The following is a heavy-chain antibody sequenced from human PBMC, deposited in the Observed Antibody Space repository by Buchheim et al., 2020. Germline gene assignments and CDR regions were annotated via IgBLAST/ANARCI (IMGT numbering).Heavy chain of an antibody. J-gene: IGHJ5*02. CDR1: GGSISSYY. Sequence: QVQLQESGPGLVKPSETLSLTCTVSGGSISSYYWSWIRQPTGKGLEWIGYIYYSGSTNYNPSLKSRVTISVDTSKNQFSLKLSSVTAADTAVYYCARGYSSSWYASVINWFDPWGQGTL. CDR2: IYYSGST. V-gene: IGHV4-59*01. D-gene: IGHD6-13*01. CDR3: ARGYSSSWYASVINWFDP.